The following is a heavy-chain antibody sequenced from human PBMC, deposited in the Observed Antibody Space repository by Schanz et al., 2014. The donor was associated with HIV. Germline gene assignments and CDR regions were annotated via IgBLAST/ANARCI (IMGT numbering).Heavy chain of an antibody. CDR3: VRDAGAQWLDGDNWFDP. CDR1: GFSFSSYV. Sequence: EIQLLESGGGLVQPGGSLRLSCAASGFSFSSYVMSWIRQAPGKGLEWVSAISGSGDITYYADSVKGRFTISRDNSKNTVSLQMNSLRSEDTAVYYCVRDAGAQWLDGDNWFDPWGQGTLVTVSS. V-gene: IGHV3-23*01. J-gene: IGHJ5*02. CDR2: ISGSGDIT. D-gene: IGHD6-19*01.